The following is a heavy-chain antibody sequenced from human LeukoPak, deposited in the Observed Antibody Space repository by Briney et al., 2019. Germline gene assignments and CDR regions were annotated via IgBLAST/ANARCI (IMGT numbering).Heavy chain of an antibody. J-gene: IGHJ6*02. V-gene: IGHV3-23*01. Sequence: GGSLRLSCAASGFTFNTYAMSWVRQAPGKGLEWVSAISGSGDSTYYADSVKGRFTISRDNSKNTLYLQVNSLRAEDTAVYFCAKIGGMDVWGQETTVTVSS. CDR2: ISGSGDST. CDR3: AKIGGMDV. CDR1: GFTFNTYA.